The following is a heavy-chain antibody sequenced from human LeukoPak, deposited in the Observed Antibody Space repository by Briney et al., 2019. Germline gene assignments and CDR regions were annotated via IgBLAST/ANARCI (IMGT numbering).Heavy chain of an antibody. CDR3: AKRSGVYSDNSGVFDY. J-gene: IGHJ4*02. V-gene: IGHV3-23*01. D-gene: IGHD4-11*01. CDR2: ISGSGISR. CDR1: GFTFSSFA. Sequence: GGSLRLSWAASGFTFSSFAMNWVRQAPGKGLEWVSGISGSGISRGYADSVKGRFTISRDNSKNTVLLQMDSLRAEDTAIYYCAKRSGVYSDNSGVFDYRGQGSLVTVSS.